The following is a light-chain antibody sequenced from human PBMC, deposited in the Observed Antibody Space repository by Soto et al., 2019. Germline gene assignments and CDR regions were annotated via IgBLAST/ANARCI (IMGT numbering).Light chain of an antibody. CDR2: DVS. CDR1: SSEVGAYNY. CDR3: TSYTTSGNYV. V-gene: IGLV2-14*01. J-gene: IGLJ1*01. Sequence: QSVLTQPASLSGSPGQSIALSRPGNSSEVGAYNYVSLYQQHPGKAPKLMIYDVSNRPSGVSNRFSGSKSGNTASLTISGLQAEDEADYYCTSYTTSGNYVFGTGTKVTVL.